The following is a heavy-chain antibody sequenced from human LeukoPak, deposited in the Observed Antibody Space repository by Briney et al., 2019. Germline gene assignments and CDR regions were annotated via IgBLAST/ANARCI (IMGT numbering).Heavy chain of an antibody. Sequence: PSGTLSLTCTVSGGSLSSGSYYWSWIRQPPGKGLEWIGYIYYSGSTNYNPSLKSRVTISVDTSKNQFSLKLSSVTAADTAVYYCARGVPVPYDSNWFDPWGQGTLVTVSS. CDR3: ARGVPVPYDSNWFDP. CDR2: IYYSGST. CDR1: GGSLSSGSYY. D-gene: IGHD3-3*01. V-gene: IGHV4-61*01. J-gene: IGHJ5*02.